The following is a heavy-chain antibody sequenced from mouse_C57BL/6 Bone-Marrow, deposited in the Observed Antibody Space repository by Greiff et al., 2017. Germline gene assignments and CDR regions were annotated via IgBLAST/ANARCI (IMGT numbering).Heavy chain of an antibody. Sequence: QVQLQQPGAELVRPGTSVKLSCKASGYTFTSYWMRWVKQRPGQGLEWIGVIDPSDSYTNYNQKFKGKATLTVDTSSSTAYMQLSSLTSEDSAVYCGAGFMDYWRQGTTLPVSS. J-gene: IGHJ2*01. CDR2: IDPSDSYT. V-gene: IGHV1-59*01. D-gene: IGHD1-1*01. CDR3: AGFMDY. CDR1: GYTFTSYW.